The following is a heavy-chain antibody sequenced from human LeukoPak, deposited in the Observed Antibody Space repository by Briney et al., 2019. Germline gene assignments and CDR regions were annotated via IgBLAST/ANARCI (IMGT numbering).Heavy chain of an antibody. D-gene: IGHD3-3*01. CDR3: ARESGLEWLYEY. J-gene: IGHJ4*02. CDR2: INHSGST. V-gene: IGHV4-34*01. CDR1: GGSFSDYY. Sequence: SETLSLTCAVYGGSFSDYYWSWIRQSPGKGLEWIGEINHSGSTNYNPSLKSRVAILVDTSKNQFSLKLSSVTAADTAVYYCARESGLEWLYEYWGQGTLVTVSS.